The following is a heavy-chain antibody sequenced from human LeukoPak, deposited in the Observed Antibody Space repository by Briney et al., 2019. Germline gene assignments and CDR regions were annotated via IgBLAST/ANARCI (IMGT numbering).Heavy chain of an antibody. D-gene: IGHD3-3*01. CDR3: ASVPGSYDFWSGYYRSGRYFDY. CDR2: IYSSGST. CDR1: GGSISGYY. Sequence: SETLSLTCTVSGGSISGYYWGWIRQPPGKGLEWIGYIYSSGSTNYNPSLKSRVTISVDKSKSQFSLELFSVTAADTAVYYCASVPGSYDFWSGYYRSGRYFDYWGRGTPVTVSS. V-gene: IGHV4-59*12. J-gene: IGHJ4*02.